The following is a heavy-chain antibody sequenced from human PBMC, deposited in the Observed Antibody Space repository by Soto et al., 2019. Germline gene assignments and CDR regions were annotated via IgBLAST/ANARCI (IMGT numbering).Heavy chain of an antibody. D-gene: IGHD6-19*01. CDR1: GFTFSSYG. CDR3: DRDCAGYSSGWYQRGGFDY. CDR2: IWYDASNK. J-gene: IGHJ4*02. Sequence: QVQLVESGGGVVQPGRSLRLSCAASGFTFSSYGMHWVRQAPGKGLEWVAVIWYDASNKYYAESVKGRFTISRDNSKKTLYLQVNSLRAEDTAVYYCDRDCAGYSSGWYQRGGFDYWGQGTLVTVSS. V-gene: IGHV3-33*01.